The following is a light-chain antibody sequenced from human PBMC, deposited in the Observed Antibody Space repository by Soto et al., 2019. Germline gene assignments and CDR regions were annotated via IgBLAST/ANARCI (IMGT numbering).Light chain of an antibody. Sequence: DTVLTHSPVTLSASPGDSAILHCRASESVFKKLAWYQQKPGQPPRLLIFGASIRATGIPDRLTGDGSGTDFTLNLNSLQSEDFAVYYCQQYYGWPARYTFGQGTQLEIK. CDR1: ESVFKK. J-gene: IGKJ2*01. CDR3: QQYYGWPARYT. CDR2: GAS. V-gene: IGKV3-15*01.